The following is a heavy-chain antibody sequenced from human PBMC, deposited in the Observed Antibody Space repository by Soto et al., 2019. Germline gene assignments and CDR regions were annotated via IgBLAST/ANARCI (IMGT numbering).Heavy chain of an antibody. CDR1: GFTFSNAW. CDR2: IKSKTDGGTT. Sequence: EVQLVESGGGLVKPGGSLRLSCAASGFTFSNAWMSWVRQAPGKGLEWVGRIKSKTDGGTTDYAAPVKGRFTISRDDSKNTLYLQMNSLKTEDTAVYYCTPDPLGLRRYYYYGMDVWGQGTTVTVSS. V-gene: IGHV3-15*01. D-gene: IGHD4-17*01. CDR3: TPDPLGLRRYYYYGMDV. J-gene: IGHJ6*02.